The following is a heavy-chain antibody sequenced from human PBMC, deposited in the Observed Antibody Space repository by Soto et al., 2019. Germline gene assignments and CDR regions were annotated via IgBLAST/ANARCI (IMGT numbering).Heavy chain of an antibody. J-gene: IGHJ4*02. CDR1: KFTFSNFA. Sequence: GGSLRLSCAASKFTFSNFAMTWVRQAPGKGLEWVSSISDNGVGTYCSDSVKGRFTISRDNSKNTLSLQMNSLRSEDTAVYYCAKDLGYWPGGSCSLPEYWGQGTLVTVSS. CDR2: ISDNGVGT. D-gene: IGHD2-15*01. V-gene: IGHV3-23*01. CDR3: AKDLGYWPGGSCSLPEY.